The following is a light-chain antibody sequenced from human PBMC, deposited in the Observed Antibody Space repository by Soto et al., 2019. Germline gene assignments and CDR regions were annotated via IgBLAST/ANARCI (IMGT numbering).Light chain of an antibody. Sequence: SYELTQPPSVSVSPGQTARITCSGDALPKQYAYWYQQKPGKAPVLVIYKDTERPSGIPERISGSSSGTTVTLTISGVQAEDEADYYCQSADSSGSYVEFGGGTKLTVL. J-gene: IGLJ2*01. CDR1: ALPKQY. CDR2: KDT. V-gene: IGLV3-25*02. CDR3: QSADSSGSYVE.